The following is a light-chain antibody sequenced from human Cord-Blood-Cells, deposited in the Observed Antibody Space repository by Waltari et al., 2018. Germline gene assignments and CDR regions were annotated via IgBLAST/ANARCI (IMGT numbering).Light chain of an antibody. CDR2: GVS. J-gene: IGLJ2*01. Sequence: QSALTQPASVSGSPGQSLTISCTGTSSDVGSYNLVSWYQQHPGKAPKLMIYGVSKRPSGVSNRFSGSKSGNTASLTISGLQAEDEADYYCCSYAGSSTFVVFGGGTKLTVL. V-gene: IGLV2-23*02. CDR1: SSDVGSYNL. CDR3: CSYAGSSTFVV.